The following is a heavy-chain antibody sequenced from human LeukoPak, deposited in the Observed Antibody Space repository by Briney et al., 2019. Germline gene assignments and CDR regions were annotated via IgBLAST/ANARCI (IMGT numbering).Heavy chain of an antibody. CDR3: ARDSDELFSWGFFYLDV. Sequence: AGGSLRLSCAASGFTFSSYCMTWVRQAPGKGLEWVANIRQDASDEYYVDSVKGRFTISRDNAKNSLYLHMYSLTAEDTAVYYCARDSDELFSWGFFYLDVWGKGTTVTVSS. CDR1: GFTFSSYC. V-gene: IGHV3-7*01. J-gene: IGHJ6*03. D-gene: IGHD2-8*02. CDR2: IRQDASDE.